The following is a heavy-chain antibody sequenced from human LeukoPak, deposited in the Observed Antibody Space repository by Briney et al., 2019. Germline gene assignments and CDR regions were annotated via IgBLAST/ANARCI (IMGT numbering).Heavy chain of an antibody. CDR1: GDSVSSNSAA. CDR2: TYYRSKWYN. J-gene: IGHJ4*02. D-gene: IGHD3-22*01. CDR3: ASLYDSSGYFDY. V-gene: IGHV6-1*01. Sequence: SQTLSLTCAISGDSVSSNSAAWNWIRQSPSRGLEWLGRTYYRSKWYNDYAVSVKSRITIHPDTSKNQFSLQLNSVTPEDTAVYYCASLYDSSGYFDYWGQGTLVTVSS.